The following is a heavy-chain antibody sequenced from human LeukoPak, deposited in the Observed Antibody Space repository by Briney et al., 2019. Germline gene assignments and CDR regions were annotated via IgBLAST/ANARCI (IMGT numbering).Heavy chain of an antibody. V-gene: IGHV3-30-3*01. J-gene: IGHJ3*02. CDR3: ARVYGGGWLGAFDI. Sequence: GGSLRLPCAASVFTFSSYAMHWVRQAPGKGLEWVAVISYDGSNKYYADSVKGRFTISRDDSKNTLYLQMNSLRAEDTAVYYCARVYGGGWLGAFDIWGQGTMVTVSS. CDR1: VFTFSSYA. D-gene: IGHD6-19*01. CDR2: ISYDGSNK.